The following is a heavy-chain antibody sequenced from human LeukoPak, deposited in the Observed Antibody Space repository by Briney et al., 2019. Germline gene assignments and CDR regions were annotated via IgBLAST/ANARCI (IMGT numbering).Heavy chain of an antibody. J-gene: IGHJ4*02. CDR1: GFTFSTYA. D-gene: IGHD1-1*01. V-gene: IGHV3-23*01. Sequence: GGSLRLSCAASGFTFSTYAMSWVRQAPGKGLEWVSGISNSGGSTYYADSVKGRFTISRDNSKNTLSLQMNSLRAEDTAVYYCAKGPFNRPTSNDYWGQGTLVTVSS. CDR2: ISNSGGST. CDR3: AKGPFNRPTSNDY.